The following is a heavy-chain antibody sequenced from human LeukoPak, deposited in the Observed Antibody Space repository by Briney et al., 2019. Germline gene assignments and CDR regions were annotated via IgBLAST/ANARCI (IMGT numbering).Heavy chain of an antibody. CDR2: ISYDGSNK. J-gene: IGHJ4*02. D-gene: IGHD6-19*01. V-gene: IGHV3-30*01. CDR3: ARQRTVAGTGFDY. Sequence: PGGSLRLSCAASGFTFSSYAMLWVRQAPGKGLEWVAVISYDGSNKYYADSVKGRFTISRDNSKNTLYLQMNSLRAEDTAVYYCARQRTVAGTGFDYWGQGTLVTVSS. CDR1: GFTFSSYA.